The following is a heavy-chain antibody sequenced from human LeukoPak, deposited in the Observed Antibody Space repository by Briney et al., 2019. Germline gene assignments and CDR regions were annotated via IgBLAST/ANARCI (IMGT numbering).Heavy chain of an antibody. CDR1: GYTFTVYY. CDR3: ARASIVVVPAAMNWFDP. Sequence: ASVKLSCKASGYTFTVYYMHRVRQPPGQGLERMGWINPNSGGTNYSQKSQGRVTMTRDTSISTAYMELSRLRSDDTAVYYCARASIVVVPAAMNWFDPWGQGTLVTVSS. V-gene: IGHV1-2*02. D-gene: IGHD2-2*01. CDR2: INPNSGGT. J-gene: IGHJ5*02.